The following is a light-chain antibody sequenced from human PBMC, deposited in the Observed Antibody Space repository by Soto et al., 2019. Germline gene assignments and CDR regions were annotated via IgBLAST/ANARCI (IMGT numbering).Light chain of an antibody. J-gene: IGKJ1*01. CDR1: QSISSW. V-gene: IGKV1-5*03. CDR2: RAS. Sequence: DIQMTQSPSTLSASVGDRVTITCRASQSISSWLAWYQQKLGKAPKILIYRASTLESGVPSRFSGSGSGTEFTLTISSLQPDDFATYYCQQYSVYRTFGQGTKVEFK. CDR3: QQYSVYRT.